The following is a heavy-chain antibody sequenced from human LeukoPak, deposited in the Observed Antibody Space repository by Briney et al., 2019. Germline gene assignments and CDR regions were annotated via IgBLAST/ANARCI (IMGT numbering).Heavy chain of an antibody. CDR3: ARGTRYYGAGSYYINYYYYGMDV. Sequence: PGGPLRLSCAASGFTYSSYDMHLVRQATGEGLEWVSAIGTDGDTYYPGSVKGRFTISRENAKNSLYLQMNSLRGGDTPVYYRARGTRYYGAGSYYINYYYYGMDVWGQGSTVTVSS. CDR1: GFTYSSYD. V-gene: IGHV3-13*01. CDR2: IGTDGDT. J-gene: IGHJ6*02. D-gene: IGHD3-10*01.